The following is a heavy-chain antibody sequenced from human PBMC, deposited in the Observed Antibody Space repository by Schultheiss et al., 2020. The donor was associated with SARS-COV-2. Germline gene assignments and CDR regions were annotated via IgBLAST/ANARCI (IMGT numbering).Heavy chain of an antibody. CDR1: GFTFSSYA. J-gene: IGHJ4*02. Sequence: GGSLRLSCAASGFTFSSYAMSWVRQAPGKGLEWVSAISGSGSTIYYADSVKGRFTISRDNSKNTLYLQMNSLRAEDTAVYYCAKGGPPYNWNDQNFDYWGQGTLVTVSS. CDR3: AKGGPPYNWNDQNFDY. D-gene: IGHD1-20*01. CDR2: ISGSGSTI. V-gene: IGHV3-23*01.